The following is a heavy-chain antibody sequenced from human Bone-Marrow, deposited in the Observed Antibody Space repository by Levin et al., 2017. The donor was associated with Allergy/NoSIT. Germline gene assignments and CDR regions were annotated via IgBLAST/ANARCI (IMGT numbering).Heavy chain of an antibody. V-gene: IGHV3-9*01. CDR2: VSWNSGTI. Sequence: GGSLRLSCAASGFTFTDYAIHWIRQAPGRGLEWVSGVSWNSGTIGYADSVTGRFTISRDNAKNSLYLQMNSLRTEDTALYFCARHKDYGGNGYYYYGMDVWGQGTTVTVSS. D-gene: IGHD4-23*01. CDR1: GFTFTDYA. CDR3: ARHKDYGGNGYYYYGMDV. J-gene: IGHJ6*02.